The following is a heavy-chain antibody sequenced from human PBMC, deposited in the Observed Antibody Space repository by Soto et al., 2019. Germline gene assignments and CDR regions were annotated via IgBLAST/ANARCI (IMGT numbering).Heavy chain of an antibody. D-gene: IGHD3-10*01. CDR3: ARGALYRRITMVRGVTTYYYGMDV. CDR1: GGTFSSYA. CDR2: IIPIFGTA. V-gene: IGHV1-69*01. Sequence: QVQLVQSGAEVKKPGSSVKVSCKASGGTFSSYAISWVRQAPGQGLEWMGGIIPIFGTANYAQKFQGRVTITAAESPSTAYMELSSLRSEDTAVYYCARGALYRRITMVRGVTTYYYGMDVWGQGTTVTVSS. J-gene: IGHJ6*02.